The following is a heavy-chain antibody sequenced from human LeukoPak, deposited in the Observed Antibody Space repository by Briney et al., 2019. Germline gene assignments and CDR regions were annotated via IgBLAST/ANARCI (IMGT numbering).Heavy chain of an antibody. CDR3: ARELRYCSSTSCHDY. CDR2: IYHSGST. Sequence: SETLSLTCAVSGYSISSGYYSGWIRQPPGKGLEWIGSIYHSGSTYYNPSLKSRVTISVDTSKNQFSLKLSSVTAADTAVYYCARELRYCSSTSCHDYWGQGTLVTVSS. D-gene: IGHD2-2*01. CDR1: GYSISSGYY. V-gene: IGHV4-38-2*02. J-gene: IGHJ4*02.